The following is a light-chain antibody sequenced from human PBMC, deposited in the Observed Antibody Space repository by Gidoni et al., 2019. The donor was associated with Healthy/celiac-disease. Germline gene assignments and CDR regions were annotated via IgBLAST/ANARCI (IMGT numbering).Light chain of an antibody. CDR3: QQYGSSSWT. J-gene: IGKJ1*01. V-gene: IGKV3-20*01. CDR2: GAS. Sequence: SLLIYGASSRATGIPDRFSGSGSGTDFTLTISRLEPEDFAVYFFQQYGSSSWTFGQGTQVEIK.